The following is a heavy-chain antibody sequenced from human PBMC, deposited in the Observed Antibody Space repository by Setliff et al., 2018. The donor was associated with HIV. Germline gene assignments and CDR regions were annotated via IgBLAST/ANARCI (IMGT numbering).Heavy chain of an antibody. Sequence: NPSETLSLTCTVSGDSVSSASYYWSWIRQPPGKGLEWIGYIYYSGTTKYNPSLKSRVTISVDTSKNQFSLKLSSVTAADTAVYYCASEAWTSYRSSSGYYYYYMDVWGKGTKVTVSS. J-gene: IGHJ6*03. CDR2: IYYSGTT. D-gene: IGHD6-6*01. V-gene: IGHV4-61*01. CDR1: GDSVSSASYY. CDR3: ASEAWTSYRSSSGYYYYYMDV.